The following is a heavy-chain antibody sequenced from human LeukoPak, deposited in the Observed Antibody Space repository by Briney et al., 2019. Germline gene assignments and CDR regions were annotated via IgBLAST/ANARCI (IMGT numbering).Heavy chain of an antibody. CDR2: IKTTTDEGTT. D-gene: IGHD3-16*02. J-gene: IGHJ6*03. V-gene: IGHV3-15*01. CDR3: TTDSRNYLTSEGYYYYYYMDV. Sequence: GHVREWVGCIKTTTDEGTTDCAAPVKGRFTISRDDSKHTLYPQMNSLKTEDTAVYYCTTDSRNYLTSEGYYYYYYMDVWGKGTTVTVSS.